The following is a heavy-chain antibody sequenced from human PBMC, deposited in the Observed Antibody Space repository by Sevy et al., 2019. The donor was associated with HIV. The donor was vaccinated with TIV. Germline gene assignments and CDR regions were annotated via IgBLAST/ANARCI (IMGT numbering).Heavy chain of an antibody. CDR1: GYTFTNYW. CDR3: ERFRGSGSSNWFDP. Sequence: GESLKISFKGSGYTFTNYWIGWVLQMPGKGLEWMGIIYPGDSDTRYSPSFQGQVTISADKSINTAYLRWSSLKASDTAMYYCERFRGSGSSNWFDPWGQGTLVTVSS. V-gene: IGHV5-51*01. D-gene: IGHD3-10*01. J-gene: IGHJ5*02. CDR2: IYPGDSDT.